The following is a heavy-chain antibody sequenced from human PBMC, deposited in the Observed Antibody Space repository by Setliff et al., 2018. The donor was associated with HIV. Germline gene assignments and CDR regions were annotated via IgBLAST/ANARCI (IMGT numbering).Heavy chain of an antibody. CDR1: GGSITSSISDATYY. D-gene: IGHD2-15*01. V-gene: IGHV4-39*01. CDR2: FHHTGNA. J-gene: IGHJ5*02. Sequence: SETLSLTCTVSGGSITSSISDATYYWGWIRQPPGKGLEWIGSFHHTGNANYSPSLESRVTISVDTSQNHFSLKLASVTAADTAVYYCARHEGYLYDGSRYFGRFDPWGQGTLVTVSS. CDR3: ARHEGYLYDGSRYFGRFDP.